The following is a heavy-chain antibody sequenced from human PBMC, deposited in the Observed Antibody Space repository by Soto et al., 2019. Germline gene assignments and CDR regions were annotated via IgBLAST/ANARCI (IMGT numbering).Heavy chain of an antibody. CDR2: VSSSGTTK. CDR3: ARMSSSISPGC. D-gene: IGHD2-2*01. CDR1: GFTFSTYS. V-gene: IGHV3-48*01. Sequence: EVQLVESGGGLVQPGGSLRLSCAASGFTFSTYSMNWVRQAPGKGLEWVSYVSSSGTTKYYADSVKGRFTISRDNAKNSLYLQMNSLRAEDTAVYYGARMSSSISPGCWGQGTLVTVSS. J-gene: IGHJ4*02.